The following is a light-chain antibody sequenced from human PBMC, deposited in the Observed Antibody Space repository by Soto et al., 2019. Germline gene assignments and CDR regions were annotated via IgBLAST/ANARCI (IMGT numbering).Light chain of an antibody. Sequence: QSALSQPPSVSGSPGQSVTISCTGTSSDVGGYDYVSWYQQYPGKAPRLVLSSVTKRPSGVPDHFSGSKPGNTDSLTIYGLQAEDEAEYSCCSYAGTYTDVFGTGTKVTVL. CDR3: CSYAGTYTDV. V-gene: IGLV2-11*01. J-gene: IGLJ1*01. CDR1: SSDVGGYDY. CDR2: SVT.